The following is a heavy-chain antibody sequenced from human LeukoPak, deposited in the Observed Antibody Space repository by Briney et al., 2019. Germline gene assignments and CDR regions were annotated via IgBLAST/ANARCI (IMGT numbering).Heavy chain of an antibody. V-gene: IGHV3-48*03. Sequence: GGSLRLSCAASGFTFSSYEMNWVRQAPGKGLEWVSYISSSGSTIYYADSVKGRFTISRDNAKNSLYLQMNSLRAEDTAVYYCARTAVAGNGDYYYGMDVWGQGTTVTLSS. CDR1: GFTFSSYE. CDR3: ARTAVAGNGDYYYGMDV. CDR2: ISSSGSTI. J-gene: IGHJ6*02. D-gene: IGHD6-19*01.